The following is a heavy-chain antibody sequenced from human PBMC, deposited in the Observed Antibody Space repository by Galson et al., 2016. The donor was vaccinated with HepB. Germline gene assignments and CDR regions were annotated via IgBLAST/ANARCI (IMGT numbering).Heavy chain of an antibody. CDR1: GGSVISGDYF. J-gene: IGHJ4*02. CDR3: ARADYFGSGRYFDY. CDR2: IYESGTT. Sequence: SETLSLTCAVSGGSVISGDYFWSWIRQPPGKGLEWIGYIYESGTTKYNPSLKSRVSISVDTSKNQFSLNLTSVTAADMAVYYCARADYFGSGRYFDYWGQGTLVTVSS. V-gene: IGHV4-61*08. D-gene: IGHD3-10*01.